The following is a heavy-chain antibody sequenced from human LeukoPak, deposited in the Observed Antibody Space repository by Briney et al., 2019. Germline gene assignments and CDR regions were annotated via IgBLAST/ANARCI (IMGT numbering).Heavy chain of an antibody. Sequence: SETLSLTCAVYGGSFSGYYWSWIRQPPGKGLEWIGEINHSGSTNYNPSLKSRVTISVDTSKNQFSLKLSSVTAADTAVYYCAGARAIHDYGDYATPLLYYYYGMDVWGQGTTVTVSS. D-gene: IGHD4-17*01. CDR3: AGARAIHDYGDYATPLLYYYYGMDV. J-gene: IGHJ6*02. CDR2: INHSGST. V-gene: IGHV4-34*01. CDR1: GGSFSGYY.